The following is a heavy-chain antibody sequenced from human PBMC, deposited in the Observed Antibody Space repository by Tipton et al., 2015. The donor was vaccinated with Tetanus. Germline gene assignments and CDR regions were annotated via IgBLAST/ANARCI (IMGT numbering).Heavy chain of an antibody. Sequence: LSLTCVASGFTFSNYWMSWVRQAPGKGPEWVANIKEDGSVKGYADSVKGRFTISRDNAKNSLSLQMSSLRGEDTAVYYCAREGYWGQRTLVPVSS. CDR1: GFTFSNYW. J-gene: IGHJ4*02. CDR2: IKEDGSVK. CDR3: AREGY. V-gene: IGHV3-7*01.